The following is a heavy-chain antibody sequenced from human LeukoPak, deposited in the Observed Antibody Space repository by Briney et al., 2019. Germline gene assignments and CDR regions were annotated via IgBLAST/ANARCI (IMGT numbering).Heavy chain of an antibody. CDR3: TGGATTPVY. CDR1: GYTFTGYY. Sequence: ASVKVSCKASGYTFTGYYMHWVRQAPGQGLEWIGWINPNSSGTNYALKFQGRVTMTRDTSISTAFMELIRLTSGDTAVYYCTGGATTPVYWGQGTLVTVSS. D-gene: IGHD5-12*01. V-gene: IGHV1-2*02. CDR2: INPNSSGT. J-gene: IGHJ4*02.